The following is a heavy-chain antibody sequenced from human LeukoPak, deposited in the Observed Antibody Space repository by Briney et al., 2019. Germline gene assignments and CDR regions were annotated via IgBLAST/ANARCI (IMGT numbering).Heavy chain of an antibody. Sequence: GGSLRLSCAAPKFTFSTSALSWVRQAPGRGLEWVSGISGSGAKAYYSDSVKGRFTISRDNSKSILYLQMNSLRAEDTAVYYCANIVDYYGSGSYIFDYWGQGTLVTVSS. J-gene: IGHJ4*02. CDR2: ISGSGAKA. CDR1: KFTFSTSA. V-gene: IGHV3-23*01. CDR3: ANIVDYYGSGSYIFDY. D-gene: IGHD3-10*01.